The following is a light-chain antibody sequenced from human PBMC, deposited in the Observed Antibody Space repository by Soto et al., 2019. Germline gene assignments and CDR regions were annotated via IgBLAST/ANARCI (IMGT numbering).Light chain of an antibody. CDR2: WAS. Sequence: DIVMTQSPDSLAVSLGERATINCKSSQSVLFSSNNKDYLAWYQQKPGQPPKLLLYWASTRESGVPDRFSGSGCGTDFTLTISSLQAEDVAVYYCQQYYSTPQTFGQGTKVEIK. V-gene: IGKV4-1*01. J-gene: IGKJ1*01. CDR3: QQYYSTPQT. CDR1: QSVLFSSNNKDY.